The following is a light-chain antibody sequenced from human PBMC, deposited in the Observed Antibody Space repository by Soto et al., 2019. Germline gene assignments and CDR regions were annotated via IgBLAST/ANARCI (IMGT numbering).Light chain of an antibody. CDR1: QNIRSY. CDR2: AAA. CDR3: QQSYGTPWT. V-gene: IGKV1-39*01. J-gene: IGKJ1*01. Sequence: DIQMTQSPSSLSASVGDRVTIPCRASQNIRSYLNWYHQKPGKAPKLLIYAAASLQSGVPSRFSGRGSGTDFTITISSLQPEDFATYYCQQSYGTPWTFGQGTRVEIK.